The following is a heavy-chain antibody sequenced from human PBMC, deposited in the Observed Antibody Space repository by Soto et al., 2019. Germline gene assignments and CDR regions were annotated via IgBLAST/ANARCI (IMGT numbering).Heavy chain of an antibody. CDR2: IKQDGSEK. D-gene: IGHD1-20*01. J-gene: IGHJ4*02. Sequence: EVQLVESGGGLVQPGGSLRLSCAASGFTFSTYWLSWVRQAPGKGLEWVANIKQDGSEKYYVDSVKGRFTISRDNAKNSTYLRMNRLRGEDTAVYYCAREPSGIDYWGQGTLVTVSS. V-gene: IGHV3-7*01. CDR1: GFTFSTYW. CDR3: AREPSGIDY.